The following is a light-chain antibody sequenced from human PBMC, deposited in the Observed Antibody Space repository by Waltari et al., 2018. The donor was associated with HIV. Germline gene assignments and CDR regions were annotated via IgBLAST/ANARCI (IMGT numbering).Light chain of an antibody. J-gene: IGLJ1*01. Sequence: SYVLTQPPSVSVAPGQMARLACGGNNIGSKSVHWYKQKPGQAPLLVVYDDSDRPSGIPERVSGSNSGHTATLTISRVEAGDEADDFCQVWDSNSDQFVFGSGTKVTVL. CDR2: DDS. V-gene: IGLV3-21*02. CDR1: NIGSKS. CDR3: QVWDSNSDQFV.